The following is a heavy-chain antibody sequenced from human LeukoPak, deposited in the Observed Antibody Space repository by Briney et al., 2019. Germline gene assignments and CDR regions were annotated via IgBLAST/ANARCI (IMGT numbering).Heavy chain of an antibody. V-gene: IGHV4-4*02. D-gene: IGHD6-13*01. CDR3: AKSRHNSTWWRYFDY. CDR1: GGSISSSNW. CDR2: IYHSGST. J-gene: IGHJ4*02. Sequence: SETLSLTCAVSGGSISSSNWWSWVRQPPGKGLEWIGEIYHSGSTNYNPSLKGRVTISVDKSKNQFSLKLSSMTAADTAVYYCAKSRHNSTWWRYFDYWGQGTLVTVSS.